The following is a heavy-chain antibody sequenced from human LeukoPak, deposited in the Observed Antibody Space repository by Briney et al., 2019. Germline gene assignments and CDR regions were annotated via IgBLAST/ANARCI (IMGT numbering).Heavy chain of an antibody. CDR2: LYPDTSDI. CDR3: AAAVDMVTTTPFDY. J-gene: IGHJ4*02. CDR1: GYSFSRKW. D-gene: IGHD5-24*01. V-gene: IGHV5-51*01. Sequence: GESLKISCQASGYSFSRKWIGWVRQMSGEGLEGMGVLYPDTSDIRYNPSFQGRVTISADKSLTTAYLQWSSLAASDTAMYYCAAAVDMVTTTPFDYWGEGTRVTVSS.